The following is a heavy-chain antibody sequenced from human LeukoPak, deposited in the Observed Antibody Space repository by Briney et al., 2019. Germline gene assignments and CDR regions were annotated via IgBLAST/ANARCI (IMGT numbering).Heavy chain of an antibody. CDR1: GFTFSSYG. CDR3: ARDPYSGNYGAYYYYYMDV. Sequence: GGSLRLSCAASGFTFSSYGMHWVRQAPGKGLEWVAVISYDGSNKYYADSVRGRFTISRDNAKNSLYLQMNSLRPEDTAVYYCARDPYSGNYGAYYYYYMDVWGKGTTVTISS. J-gene: IGHJ6*03. CDR2: ISYDGSNK. D-gene: IGHD1-26*01. V-gene: IGHV3-30*03.